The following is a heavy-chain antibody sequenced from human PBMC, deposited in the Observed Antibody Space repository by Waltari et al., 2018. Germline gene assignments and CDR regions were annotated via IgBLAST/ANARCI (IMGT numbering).Heavy chain of an antibody. V-gene: IGHV3-23*01. D-gene: IGHD6-19*01. CDR3: VKDPPQGTSGWYH. Sequence: EVQLLESGGGLGQPGGSLRLSCAASGFTFNSYAMSWVRQAPGKGLEWVSGISGPGSSTYHEDSVKGRFTISRDNSKNTLYLQMSSLRAEDTALYYCVKDPPQGTSGWYHWGQGTLVTVSS. J-gene: IGHJ5*02. CDR1: GFTFNSYA. CDR2: ISGPGSST.